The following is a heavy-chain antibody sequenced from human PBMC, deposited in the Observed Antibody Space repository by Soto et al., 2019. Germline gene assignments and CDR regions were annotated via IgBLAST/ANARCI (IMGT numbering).Heavy chain of an antibody. V-gene: IGHV3-23*01. J-gene: IGHJ3*02. CDR2: ISDSGTST. CDR1: GFDFSGHG. Sequence: GGSLRLSCATSGFDFSGHGMHWVRQAPGKGLEWVSGISDSGTSTYYRDSVKGRFTISRDNSKNTVYLQMNSLRAEDTALYYCANAETPHNAFDIWGQGTMVTVSS. CDR3: ANAETPHNAFDI. D-gene: IGHD2-15*01.